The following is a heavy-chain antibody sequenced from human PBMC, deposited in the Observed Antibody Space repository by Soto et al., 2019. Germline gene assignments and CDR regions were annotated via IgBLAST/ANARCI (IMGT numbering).Heavy chain of an antibody. Sequence: QITLKESGPSLVKPTQTLTLTCTFSGFSLTTSGVAVGWIRQPPGKALQWLTLIYWNDEKRYRPSLAGRLSINKNTSRNQMVLTMTSMDPVDTATYYCAQSHYPDGDLFDYWGQGILVTVSS. CDR1: GFSLTTSGVA. CDR3: AQSHYPDGDLFDY. D-gene: IGHD4-17*01. V-gene: IGHV2-5*01. CDR2: IYWNDEK. J-gene: IGHJ4*02.